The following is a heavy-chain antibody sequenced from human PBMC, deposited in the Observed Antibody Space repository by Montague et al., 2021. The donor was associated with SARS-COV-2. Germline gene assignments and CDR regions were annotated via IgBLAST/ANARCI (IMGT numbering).Heavy chain of an antibody. J-gene: IGHJ4*02. Sequence: SETLSLTCAVYDGSFSDYSWTWIRQPPGKGLEGIGEINHRGNTNYNPSLKSRVTISVDTSKNQFSLKMTSVTAADTAVYYCARGRQHINMVVVVVTGGEYYFDFWGPGTLVTVAA. V-gene: IGHV4-34*01. CDR1: DGSFSDYS. CDR2: INHRGNT. D-gene: IGHD3-22*01. CDR3: ARGRQHINMVVVVVTGGEYYFDF.